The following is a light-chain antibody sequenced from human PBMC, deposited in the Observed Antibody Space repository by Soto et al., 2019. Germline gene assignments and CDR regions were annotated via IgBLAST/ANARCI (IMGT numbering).Light chain of an antibody. Sequence: QSVLTQPPSASGTPGQRVTISCSGSSSNIGSNYVYWYQQLPGTAPKLLIYRNNQRPSGVPDRFSGSKSGPSASLAISGLRSEDEADYYCAAWDDSLSGNVVFGGGTKLTV. J-gene: IGLJ2*01. CDR2: RNN. CDR1: SSNIGSNY. V-gene: IGLV1-47*01. CDR3: AAWDDSLSGNVV.